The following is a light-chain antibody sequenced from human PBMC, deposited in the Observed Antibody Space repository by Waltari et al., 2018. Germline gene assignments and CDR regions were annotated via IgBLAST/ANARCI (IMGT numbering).Light chain of an antibody. CDR1: QSVSSY. CDR2: DAS. J-gene: IGKJ4*01. Sequence: EIVLTQSPATLSLSPGERDTLSCRASQSVSSYLAWYQQKPGKAPSLLIYDASNRATGIPARFSGSGSGTDFTLTISSLEPEDFAVYYCQQRSNWQGLTFGGGTKVEIK. V-gene: IGKV3-11*01. CDR3: QQRSNWQGLT.